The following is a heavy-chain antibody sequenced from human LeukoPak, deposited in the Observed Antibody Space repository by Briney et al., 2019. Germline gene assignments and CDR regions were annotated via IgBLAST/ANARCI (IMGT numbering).Heavy chain of an antibody. CDR2: ISGSGGST. J-gene: IGHJ4*02. Sequence: GGSLRLSCAASGFTFSSYGMSWVRQAPGKGLEWVSVISGSGGSTYYADSVKGRFTISRDNSKNTLYLQMNSLRAEDTAVYYCARGDIVVVPAALDYFDYWGQGTLVTVSS. CDR3: ARGDIVVVPAALDYFDY. CDR1: GFTFSSYG. D-gene: IGHD2-2*01. V-gene: IGHV3-23*01.